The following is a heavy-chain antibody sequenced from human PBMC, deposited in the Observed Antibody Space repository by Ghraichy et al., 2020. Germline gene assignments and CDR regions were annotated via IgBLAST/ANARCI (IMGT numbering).Heavy chain of an antibody. J-gene: IGHJ4*02. Sequence: RGSLRLSCAASGFTFNNYAMSWVRQTPGKGLEWVSAISDTGDSTYYADSVKGRFTISRDNSKNSLYLQMYSLTAEDTAIYYCVKDLGVAAGGTIYWGQGTLATVSA. CDR2: ISDTGDST. D-gene: IGHD6-13*01. CDR1: GFTFNNYA. V-gene: IGHV3-23*01. CDR3: VKDLGVAAGGTIY.